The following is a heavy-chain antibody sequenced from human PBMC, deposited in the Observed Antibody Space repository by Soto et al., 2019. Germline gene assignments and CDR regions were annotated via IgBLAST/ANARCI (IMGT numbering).Heavy chain of an antibody. Sequence: EASVKVSCKASGGSFSSNAISWVRQAPGQGLEWMGGIIPILGSANYAQKFQDRLTITADGSTTTTYMELNSLRSEDAAVYYCAARERVDAFDIWGQGTLVTVSS. D-gene: IGHD1-26*01. CDR3: AARERVDAFDI. CDR1: GGSFSSNA. CDR2: IIPILGSA. V-gene: IGHV1-69*13. J-gene: IGHJ3*02.